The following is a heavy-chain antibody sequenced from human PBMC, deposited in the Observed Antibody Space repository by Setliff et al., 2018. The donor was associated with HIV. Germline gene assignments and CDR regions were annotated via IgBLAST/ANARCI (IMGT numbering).Heavy chain of an antibody. Sequence: GESLKISCAASGLTLSNSAMTWVRQKPGRGLEWVSLIQSGGIIYYADSVKGRFTISRDNSNNTLSLQMSSLRAEDTALYYCAKLDYYDYSGSWARKVAIDFWGRGTMVTVSS. J-gene: IGHJ3*01. V-gene: IGHV3-23*01. CDR1: GLTLSNSA. CDR2: IQSGGII. D-gene: IGHD3-22*01. CDR3: AKLDYYDYSGSWARKVAIDF.